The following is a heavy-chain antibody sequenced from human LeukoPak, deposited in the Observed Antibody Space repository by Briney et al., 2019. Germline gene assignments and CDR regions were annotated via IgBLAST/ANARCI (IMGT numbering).Heavy chain of an antibody. CDR1: GGSISSGGYY. V-gene: IGHV4-31*03. CDR3: AREAKSIAARLFYYYGMDV. Sequence: SETLSLTCTVSGGSISSGGYYWSWIRQHPGKGLEWIGYIYYSGSTYYNPSLKSRVTISVDTSKNQFSLKLSSVIAADTAVYYCAREAKSIAARLFYYYGMDVWGQGTTVTVSS. J-gene: IGHJ6*02. CDR2: IYYSGST. D-gene: IGHD6-6*01.